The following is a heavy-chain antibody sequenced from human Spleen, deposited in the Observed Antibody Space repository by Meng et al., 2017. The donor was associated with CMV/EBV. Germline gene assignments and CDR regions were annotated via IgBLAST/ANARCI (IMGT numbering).Heavy chain of an antibody. Sequence: SLTCAVHGDSIPSSNWWRWVRQPPGEGMEWIEEIHHSRTTKYNPSLKSRVTISVDKSKNHFSLKLTSVTAADTAVYYCARRGPQLYDYWGQGTLVTVSS. CDR1: GDSIPSSNW. CDR3: ARRGPQLYDY. CDR2: IHHSRTT. D-gene: IGHD3-10*01. J-gene: IGHJ4*02. V-gene: IGHV4-4*02.